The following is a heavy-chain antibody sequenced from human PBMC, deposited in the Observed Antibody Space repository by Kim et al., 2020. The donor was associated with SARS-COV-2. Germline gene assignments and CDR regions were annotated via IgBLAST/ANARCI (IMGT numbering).Heavy chain of an antibody. CDR3: ARDRDGDYGDY. Sequence: TGNAASVKGRFTISRDNAKNSLYLQMNSLRAEDTALYYCARDRDGDYGDYWGQGTLVTVSS. V-gene: IGHV3-20*03. D-gene: IGHD4-17*01. J-gene: IGHJ4*02. CDR2: T.